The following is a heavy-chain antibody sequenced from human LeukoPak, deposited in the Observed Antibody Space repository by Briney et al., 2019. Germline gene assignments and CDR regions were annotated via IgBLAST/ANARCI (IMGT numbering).Heavy chain of an antibody. CDR1: GFTFSTFW. D-gene: IGHD1-1*01. J-gene: IGHJ4*02. V-gene: IGHV3-7*01. CDR3: ARGGTFVSDY. Sequence: GGSLRLSCAASGFTFSTFWLSWVRQAPGKGLEWVANINQDGSEKYYVDSMKGLFTVSRDNAKNSLYLQMDSLRAEDTAVYYCARGGTFVSDYWGQGTLVTVSS. CDR2: INQDGSEK.